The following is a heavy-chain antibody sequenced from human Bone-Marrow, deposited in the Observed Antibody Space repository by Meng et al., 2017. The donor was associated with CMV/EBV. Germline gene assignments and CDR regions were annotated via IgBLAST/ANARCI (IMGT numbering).Heavy chain of an antibody. CDR1: GFTFSNYE. CDR2: ISSSGTNI. CDR3: ARESPMGLWFGEDWARAFAMDV. V-gene: IGHV3-48*03. Sequence: GGSLRLSCATSGFTFSNYEMNWVRQAPGRGLEWVSYISSSGTNIYSADSVKGRFTISRDNAKNSLHLQMNSLRTDDTAVYYCARESPMGLWFGEDWARAFAMDVWGQGTTVTVYS. D-gene: IGHD3-10*01. J-gene: IGHJ6*02.